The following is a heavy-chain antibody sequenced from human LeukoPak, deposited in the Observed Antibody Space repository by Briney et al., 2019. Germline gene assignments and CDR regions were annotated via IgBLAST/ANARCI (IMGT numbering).Heavy chain of an antibody. D-gene: IGHD3-16*01. Sequence: PGGSLRLSCAASGFTFSSYAMHWVRQAPGKGLEWVAVISYDGSNKYYADSVKGRFTISRDNSKNTLYLQMNSLRAEDTAVYYCARDLWRGNYYGMDVWGQGTTVTVSS. J-gene: IGHJ6*02. CDR2: ISYDGSNK. V-gene: IGHV3-30*07. CDR1: GFTFSSYA. CDR3: ARDLWRGNYYGMDV.